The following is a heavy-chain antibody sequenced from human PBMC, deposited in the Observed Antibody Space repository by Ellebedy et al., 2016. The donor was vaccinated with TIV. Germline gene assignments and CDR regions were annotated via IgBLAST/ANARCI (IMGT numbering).Heavy chain of an antibody. D-gene: IGHD3-10*01. CDR2: ISSSTTT. CDR3: ARDRYYGI. Sequence: PGGSLRLSCAASGFNISTYSMNWVRQAPGKGLEWVLYISSSTTTMYADSVKGRFTISRDNAKNSLYLQMNSLRAEDTAVYYCARDRYYGIWGRGTLVTVSS. V-gene: IGHV3-48*02. J-gene: IGHJ4*02. CDR1: GFNISTYS.